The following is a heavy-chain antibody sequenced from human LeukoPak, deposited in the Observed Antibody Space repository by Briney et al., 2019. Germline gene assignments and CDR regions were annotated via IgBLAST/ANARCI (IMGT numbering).Heavy chain of an antibody. V-gene: IGHV4-4*07. Sequence: SETLSLTCTVSGGSISSYYWSWIRQPAGKGLEWIGRIYTSGSTNFNPSLKSRVTMSVDTSNNQFSLKLTSVTAADTAVYYCARAPRGTGTFDYWGQGTLVTVSS. J-gene: IGHJ4*02. D-gene: IGHD1-1*01. CDR1: GGSISSYY. CDR2: IYTSGST. CDR3: ARAPRGTGTFDY.